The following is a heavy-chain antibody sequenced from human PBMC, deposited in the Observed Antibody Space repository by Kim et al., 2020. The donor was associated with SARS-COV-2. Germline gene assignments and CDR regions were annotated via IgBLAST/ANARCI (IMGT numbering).Heavy chain of an antibody. CDR1: GGSISSSSYY. Sequence: SETLSLTCTVSGGSISSSSYYWGWIRQPPGKGLEWIGSIYYSGSTYYNPSLKSRVTISVDTSKNQFSLKLSSVTAADTAVYYCASGPAEDIVVVPAAIRFVYYYYYYMDVWGKGTTVTVSS. CDR3: ASGPAEDIVVVPAAIRFVYYYYYYMDV. D-gene: IGHD2-2*02. J-gene: IGHJ6*03. V-gene: IGHV4-39*01. CDR2: IYYSGST.